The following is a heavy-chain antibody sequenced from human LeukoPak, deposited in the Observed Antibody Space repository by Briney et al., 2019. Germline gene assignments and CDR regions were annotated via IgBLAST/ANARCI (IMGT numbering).Heavy chain of an antibody. CDR1: GYTFADYF. D-gene: IGHD1-26*01. CDR2: INCNSGGT. Sequence: ASVKVSCKASGYTFADYFIQGGRQAPGQGLEWVGRINCNSGGTEYAQKFQGRVTMTRDTSINTAYVEVSSLKSDDTAVYYCARDLTSTPNWEFDYWGQGTLVTVSS. CDR3: ARDLTSTPNWEFDY. V-gene: IGHV1-2*06. J-gene: IGHJ4*02.